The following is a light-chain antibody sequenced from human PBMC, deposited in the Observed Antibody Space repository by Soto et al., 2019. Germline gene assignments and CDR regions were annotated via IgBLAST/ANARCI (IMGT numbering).Light chain of an antibody. V-gene: IGKV3-11*01. Sequence: VLTQSPATLSLSPGERATLSCRASLNVNSYLAWYQQKPGQAPRLLIYDASNRAAGIPARFSGSGSGTDFTLTISSLEPEDFATYYCQQSYSTLWTFGQGTKVEIK. J-gene: IGKJ1*01. CDR1: LNVNSY. CDR2: DAS. CDR3: QQSYSTLWT.